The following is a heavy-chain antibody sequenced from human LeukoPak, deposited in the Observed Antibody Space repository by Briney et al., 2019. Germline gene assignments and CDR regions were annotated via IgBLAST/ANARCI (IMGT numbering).Heavy chain of an antibody. Sequence: SETPSLTCAVYGGSFSGYYWSWIRQPPGKGLEWIGEINHSGSTNYNPSLKSRVTISVDTSKNQFSLKLSSVTAADTAVYYCARVSDYYFDYWGQGTLVTVSS. D-gene: IGHD2-21*02. CDR2: INHSGST. J-gene: IGHJ4*02. V-gene: IGHV4-34*01. CDR3: ARVSDYYFDY. CDR1: GGSFSGYY.